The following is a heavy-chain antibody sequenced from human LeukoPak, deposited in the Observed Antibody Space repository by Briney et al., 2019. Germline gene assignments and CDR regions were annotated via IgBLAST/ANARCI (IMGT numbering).Heavy chain of an antibody. V-gene: IGHV1-2*02. D-gene: IGHD2-2*01. Sequence: ASVKVSCKSSGYTFIDYYIHWVRQAPGQGLEWTGWINPNSGATKYAQKFQGRVSMTRDTSINTAYMDLTNLRSDDTAIFYCARVKKLMPEFEFWGQGTLVTVSS. J-gene: IGHJ4*02. CDR2: INPNSGAT. CDR1: GYTFIDYY. CDR3: ARVKKLMPEFEF.